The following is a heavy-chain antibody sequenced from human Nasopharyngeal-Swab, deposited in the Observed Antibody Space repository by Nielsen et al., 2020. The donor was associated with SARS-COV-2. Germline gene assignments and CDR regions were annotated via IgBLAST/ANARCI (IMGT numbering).Heavy chain of an antibody. D-gene: IGHD3-3*01. V-gene: IGHV4-30-4*01. CDR2: IYYSGST. CDR3: ARDGYDFWSGYLRGTGRYYYYYYVDV. Sequence: WIRQPPGKGLEWIGYIYYSGSTYYNPSLKSRVTISVDTSKNQFSLKLSSVTAADTAVYYCARDGYDFWSGYLRGTGRYYYYYYVDVWGKGTTVTVSS. J-gene: IGHJ6*03.